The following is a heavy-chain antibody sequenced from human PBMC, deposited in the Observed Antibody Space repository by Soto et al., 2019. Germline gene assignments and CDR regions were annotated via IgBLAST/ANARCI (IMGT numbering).Heavy chain of an antibody. CDR3: ARDSYCSGGTCYHYY. D-gene: IGHD2-15*01. CDR2: VYTSGST. Sequence: PSETLSLTCTVSGGSISSYYWSWIRQPAGKGLEWIGRVYTSGSTNYNPSLKSRVTVSVDTSKNQFSLNLSSVTAADTAVYYCARDSYCSGGTCYHYYWGQGTLVT. CDR1: GGSISSYY. J-gene: IGHJ4*02. V-gene: IGHV4-4*07.